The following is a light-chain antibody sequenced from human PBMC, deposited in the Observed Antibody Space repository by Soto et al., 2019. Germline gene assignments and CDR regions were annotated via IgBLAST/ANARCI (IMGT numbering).Light chain of an antibody. J-gene: IGLJ2*01. CDR3: VAWDDSLNGHVV. CDR1: SSDVGAYNY. V-gene: IGLV2-14*01. CDR2: EVS. Sequence: QSALTQPASVSGSPGQSITISCTGTSSDVGAYNYVSWYQQHPGKAPKLMIYEVSNRPSGVSNRFSGSKSGNTASLTISGLQAEDEADYYCVAWDDSLNGHVVFGGGTKLTVL.